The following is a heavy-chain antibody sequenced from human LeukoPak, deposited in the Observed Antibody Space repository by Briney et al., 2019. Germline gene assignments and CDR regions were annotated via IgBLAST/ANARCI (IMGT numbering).Heavy chain of an antibody. J-gene: IGHJ6*02. CDR2: INAGNGNT. CDR3: AATLTMTAGSAYYGLDA. D-gene: IGHD3-10*01. V-gene: IGHV1-3*01. Sequence: ASVKVSRKASGYTFTSYAMHWVRQAPGQRLEWLGWINAGNGNTKYSQKFQDRVTVTRDMSTSTAYMELSSLRSEDTAVYYCAATLTMTAGSAYYGLDAWGQGTTVTVSS. CDR1: GYTFTSYA.